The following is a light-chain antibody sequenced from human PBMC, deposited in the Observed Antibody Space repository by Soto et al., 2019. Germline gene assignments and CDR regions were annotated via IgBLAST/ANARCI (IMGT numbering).Light chain of an antibody. J-gene: IGLJ1*01. CDR2: RNN. V-gene: IGLV1-47*01. CDR3: AAWDDSLRWV. CDR1: SSNIGSNY. Sequence: QSVLTQPPSASGTPGQRVTISCSGSSSNIGSNYVYWYQQLPGTAPKLLIYRNNQRPSGVPDRFSGSKSGTSASLAISGLRSEDEADYYCAAWDDSLRWVFGTGTKLTVL.